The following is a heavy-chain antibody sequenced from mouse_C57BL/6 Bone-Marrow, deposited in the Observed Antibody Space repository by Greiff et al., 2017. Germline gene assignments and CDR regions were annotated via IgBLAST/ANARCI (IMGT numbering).Heavy chain of an antibody. CDR1: GYTFTSYW. Sequence: QVQLQQPGAELVKPGASVKLSCKASGYTFTSYWMQWVKQRPGQGLEWIGEIDPSDSYTNYNQKVKGKSTLTVDTSSSTAYMQLSSLTSEDSAVYYCARGVAFAYWGQGTLVTVSA. CDR3: ARGVAFAY. CDR2: IDPSDSYT. V-gene: IGHV1-50*01. J-gene: IGHJ3*01. D-gene: IGHD1-1*02.